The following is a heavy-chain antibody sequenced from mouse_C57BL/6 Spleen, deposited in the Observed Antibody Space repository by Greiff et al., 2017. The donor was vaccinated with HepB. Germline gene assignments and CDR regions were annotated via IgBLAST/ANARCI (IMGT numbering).Heavy chain of an antibody. CDR1: GYAFSSYW. CDR3: ARSHLFLRYAMDY. V-gene: IGHV1-80*01. J-gene: IGHJ4*01. CDR2: IYPGDGDT. D-gene: IGHD1-1*01. Sequence: VKLQQSGAELVKPGASVKISCKASGYAFSSYWMNWVKQRPGKGLEWIGQIYPGDGDTNYNGKFKGKATLTADKSSSTAYMQLTSLTSEDTAVYFCARSHLFLRYAMDYWGQGTSVTVSS.